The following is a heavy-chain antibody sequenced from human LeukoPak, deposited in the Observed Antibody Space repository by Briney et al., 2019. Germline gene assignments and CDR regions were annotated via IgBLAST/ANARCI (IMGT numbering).Heavy chain of an antibody. CDR3: AKDWYYDSSGYPWHAFDI. D-gene: IGHD3-22*01. V-gene: IGHV3-21*01. J-gene: IGHJ3*02. CDR2: ISRSNSYI. CDR1: GFSNYS. Sequence: GGSLRLSCAASGFSNYSMNWVRQAPGKGLEWVSSISRSNSYIYYADSVKGRFTISRDNAKNSLYLQMNSLRAEDTAVYYCAKDWYYDSSGYPWHAFDIWGQGTMVTVSS.